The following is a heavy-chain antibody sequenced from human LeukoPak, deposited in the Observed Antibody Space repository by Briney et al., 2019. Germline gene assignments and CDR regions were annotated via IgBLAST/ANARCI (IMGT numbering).Heavy chain of an antibody. CDR1: GFTFSSYG. CDR2: ISYDGSNK. V-gene: IGHV3-30*18. J-gene: IGHJ5*02. CDR3: AKGGHRGWFGELLRDP. Sequence: PGGSLRLSCAASGFTFSSYGMHWVRQAPGKGLEWVAVISYDGSNKYYADSVKGRFTISRDNSKNTLYLQMNSLRAEDTAVYYCAKGGHRGWFGELLRDPWGQGTLVTVSS. D-gene: IGHD3-10*01.